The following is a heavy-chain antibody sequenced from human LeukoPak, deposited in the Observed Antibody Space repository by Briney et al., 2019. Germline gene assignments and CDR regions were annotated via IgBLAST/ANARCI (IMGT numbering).Heavy chain of an antibody. V-gene: IGHV3-53*01. D-gene: IGHD3-3*01. CDR1: GFTVSSNY. J-gene: IGHJ4*02. CDR3: ARAGIFGYFDY. CDR2: IYSGGST. Sequence: GGSLRLSCAASGFTVSSNYMSWVRQAPGKWLEWVSVIYSGGSTYYADSVKGRFTISRDNSKNTLYLQMNSLRAEDTAVYYCARAGIFGYFDYWGQGTLVTVSS.